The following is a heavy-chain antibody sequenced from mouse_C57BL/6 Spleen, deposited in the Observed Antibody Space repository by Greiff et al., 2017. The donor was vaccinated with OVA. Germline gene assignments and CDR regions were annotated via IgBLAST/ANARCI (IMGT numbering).Heavy chain of an antibody. CDR2: ISYDGSN. CDR3: ARDLLYDGYYDWFAY. Sequence: EVKLVESGPGLVKPSQSLSLTCSVTGYSITSGYYWNWIRQFPGNKLEWMGYISYDGSNNYNPSLKNRISITRDTSKNQFFLKLNSVTTEDTATYYCARDLLYDGYYDWFAYWGQGTLVTVSA. J-gene: IGHJ3*01. D-gene: IGHD2-3*01. CDR1: GYSITSGYY. V-gene: IGHV3-6*01.